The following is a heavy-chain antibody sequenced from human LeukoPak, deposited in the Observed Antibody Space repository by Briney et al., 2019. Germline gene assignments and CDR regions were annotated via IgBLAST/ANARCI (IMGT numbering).Heavy chain of an antibody. CDR3: ARAHYSSGPNHAFDI. J-gene: IGHJ3*02. Sequence: PSETLSLTCAVYGGSFSGYYWSWIRQPPGKGLEWIGEINHSGSTNYNPSLKSRVTISVDTSKNQFSLKLSSVTAADTAVYYCARAHYSSGPNHAFDIWGQGTMVTVSS. CDR1: GGSFSGYY. V-gene: IGHV4-34*01. D-gene: IGHD6-19*01. CDR2: INHSGST.